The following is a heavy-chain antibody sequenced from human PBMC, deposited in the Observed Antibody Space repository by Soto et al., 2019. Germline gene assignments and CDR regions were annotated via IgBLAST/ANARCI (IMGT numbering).Heavy chain of an antibody. V-gene: IGHV1-69*13. J-gene: IGHJ4*02. CDR3: ASGDAIAAAGLFDY. CDR2: IIPIFGTA. CDR1: GGTFSSYA. Sequence: ASVKVSCKASGGTFSSYAISWVRQAPGQGLEWMGGIIPIFGTANHAQKFQGRVTITADESTSTAYMELSSLRSEDTAVYYCASGDAIAAAGLFDYWGQGTLVTVSS. D-gene: IGHD6-13*01.